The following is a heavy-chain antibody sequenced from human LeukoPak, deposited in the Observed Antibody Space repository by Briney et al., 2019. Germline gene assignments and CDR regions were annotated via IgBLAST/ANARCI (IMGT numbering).Heavy chain of an antibody. CDR1: GFTFDNYA. Sequence: GGSLRLSCAPSGFTFDNYAMNWVRQAPGKGLEWVSLVSADGSRTSYADSVKGRFTISRDNTKNSLYLRMNSLRTEDTALYYCAKDPDYGGNSRYGMAVWGQGSTVTVSS. CDR2: VSADGSRT. CDR3: AKDPDYGGNSRYGMAV. J-gene: IGHJ6*02. D-gene: IGHD4-23*01. V-gene: IGHV3-43*02.